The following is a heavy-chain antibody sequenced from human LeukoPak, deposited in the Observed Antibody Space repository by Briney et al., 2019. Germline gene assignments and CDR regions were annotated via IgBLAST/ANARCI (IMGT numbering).Heavy chain of an antibody. Sequence: ASVKVSCKVSGYTLTELSMHWVRQAPGKGLEWMGGFDPEDGETIYAQKFQGRVTMTEDTSTDTAYMELSSLRSEDTAVYYCATYIWFGERYEPIFDYWGQGTLVIVSS. D-gene: IGHD3-10*01. CDR1: GYTLTELS. J-gene: IGHJ4*02. V-gene: IGHV1-24*01. CDR3: ATYIWFGERYEPIFDY. CDR2: FDPEDGET.